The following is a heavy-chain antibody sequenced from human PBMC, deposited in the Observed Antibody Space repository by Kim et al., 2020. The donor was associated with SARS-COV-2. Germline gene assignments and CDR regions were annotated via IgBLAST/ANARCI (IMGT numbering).Heavy chain of an antibody. CDR2: INHSGST. CDR1: GGSFSGYY. CDR3: ARVLQYQLLSYYYYYMDV. J-gene: IGHJ6*03. D-gene: IGHD2-2*01. V-gene: IGHV4-34*01. Sequence: SETLSLTCAVYGGSFSGYYWSWIRQPPGKGLEWIGEINHSGSTNYNPSLKSRVTISVDTSKNQFSLKLSSVTAADTAVYYCARVLQYQLLSYYYYYMDVWGKGTTVTVSS.